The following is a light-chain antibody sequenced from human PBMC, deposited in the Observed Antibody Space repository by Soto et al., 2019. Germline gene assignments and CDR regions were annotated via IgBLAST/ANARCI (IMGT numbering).Light chain of an antibody. J-gene: IGKJ1*01. CDR2: DAS. Sequence: DIQMTQSPSTRSASVGDRVTITCRASQSISSWLAWYQQKPGKAPKLLIYDASSLESGVPSRFSGSGSGTEFTLTISSLQPDDFATYYCQQYNSYSQTSGQGTKVDIK. CDR3: QQYNSYSQT. V-gene: IGKV1-5*01. CDR1: QSISSW.